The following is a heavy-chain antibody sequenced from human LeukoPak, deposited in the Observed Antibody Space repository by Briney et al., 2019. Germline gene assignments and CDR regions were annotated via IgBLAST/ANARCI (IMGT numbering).Heavy chain of an antibody. D-gene: IGHD2-21*02. V-gene: IGHV3-23*01. CDR3: AKEHDYYFDY. CDR2: LSGSGGST. CDR1: GFTFSDFI. J-gene: IGHJ4*02. Sequence: PGGSLRLSCAASGFTFSDFIMHWVRQAPGKGLEWVSALSGSGGSTYYADSVKGRFTISRDNSKNTVYLQMNRLGAEDTAVYYCAKEHDYYFDYWGQGTLVTVSS.